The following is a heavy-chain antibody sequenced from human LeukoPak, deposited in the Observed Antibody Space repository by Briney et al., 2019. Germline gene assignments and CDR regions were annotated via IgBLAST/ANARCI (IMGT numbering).Heavy chain of an antibody. Sequence: PGGSLRLSCAASGFTFSSYAMSWGRQAPGKGLEWVSAISGSGGSTYYGDSVKGRFTISRDNSTNTLYLQMNSLRAEDTAVYYCAKAGHYYDSSGYYPTYSDYWGQGTLVTVSS. J-gene: IGHJ4*02. CDR3: AKAGHYYDSSGYYPTYSDY. CDR1: GFTFSSYA. CDR2: ISGSGGST. D-gene: IGHD3-22*01. V-gene: IGHV3-23*01.